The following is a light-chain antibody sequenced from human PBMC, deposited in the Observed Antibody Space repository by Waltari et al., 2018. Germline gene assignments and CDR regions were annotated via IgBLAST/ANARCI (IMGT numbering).Light chain of an antibody. CDR1: AIATGTYTY. J-gene: IGLJ2*01. CDR2: EVS. Sequence: QAALTQPPSASGSPGQSVTISCTGPAIATGTYTYVSWYQHHPGKPPNLILYEVSRRPSGVPDRFSGSRFGDTASLTVSGLQADDEAEYYCSSYAGSYYFISFGGGTKLTVL. CDR3: SSYAGSYYFIS. V-gene: IGLV2-8*01.